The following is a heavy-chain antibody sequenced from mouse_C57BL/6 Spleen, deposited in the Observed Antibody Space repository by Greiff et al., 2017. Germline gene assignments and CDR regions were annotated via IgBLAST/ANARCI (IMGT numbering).Heavy chain of an antibody. CDR2: ISSGSSTI. CDR1: GFTFSDYG. D-gene: IGHD4-1*01. Sequence: EVQVVESGGGLVKPGGSLKLSCAASGFTFSDYGMHWVRQAPEKGLEWVAYISSGSSTIYYADTVKGRFTISRDNAKNTLCLQMTSLRSEDTAMYYCARGANWAFDYWGQGTTLTVSS. CDR3: ARGANWAFDY. J-gene: IGHJ2*01. V-gene: IGHV5-17*01.